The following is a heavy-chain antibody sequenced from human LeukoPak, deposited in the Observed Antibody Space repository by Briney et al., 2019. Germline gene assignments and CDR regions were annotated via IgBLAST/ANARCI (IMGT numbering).Heavy chain of an antibody. CDR3: ARRAYGSGSYYNPVDY. CDR1: GYTFTIYY. J-gene: IGHJ4*02. CDR2: INPNSGGT. Sequence: ASVKVSCKASGYTFTIYYMHWVRQAPGQGLEWMGWINPNSGGTNYAQKFQGRVTMTRDTSISTAYMELSRLTSDDTAVYYCARRAYGSGSYYNPVDYWGQGTLVTVSS. D-gene: IGHD3-10*01. V-gene: IGHV1-2*02.